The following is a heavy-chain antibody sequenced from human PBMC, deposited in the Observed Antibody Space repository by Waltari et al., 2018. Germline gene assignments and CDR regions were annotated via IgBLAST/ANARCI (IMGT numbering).Heavy chain of an antibody. V-gene: IGHV4-30-2*01. CDR1: GGSISSGGYS. Sequence: QLQLQESGSGLVKPSQTLSLTCAVSGGSISSGGYSWSWIRQPPGKGLAWIGYIYHSGSTYYNPSLKSRVTISVDRSKNQFSLKLSSVTAADTAVYYCARGRYDFWSGYYSRYYYYGMDVWGQGTTVTVSS. J-gene: IGHJ6*02. CDR3: ARGRYDFWSGYYSRYYYYGMDV. D-gene: IGHD3-3*01. CDR2: IYHSGST.